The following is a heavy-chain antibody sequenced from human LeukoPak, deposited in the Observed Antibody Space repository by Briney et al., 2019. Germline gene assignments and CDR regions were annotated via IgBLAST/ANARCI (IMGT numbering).Heavy chain of an antibody. CDR1: GGSFSGYY. J-gene: IGHJ6*02. CDR2: VNHSGST. CDR3: ARGLVVVVAATRGMDV. Sequence: SETLSLTCAVYGGSFSGYYWSCIRQPPGKGLEWIGEVNHSGSTNYNPSLKSRVTISVDTSKNQFSLKLSSVTAADTAVYYCARGLVVVVAATRGMDVWGQGTTVTVSS. D-gene: IGHD2-15*01. V-gene: IGHV4-34*01.